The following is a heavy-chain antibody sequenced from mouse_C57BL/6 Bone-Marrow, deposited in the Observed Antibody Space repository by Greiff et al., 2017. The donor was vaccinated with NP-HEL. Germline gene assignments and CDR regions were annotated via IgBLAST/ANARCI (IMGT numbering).Heavy chain of an antibody. V-gene: IGHV1-5*01. Sequence: EVQLQQSGTVLARPGASVKMSCKTSGYTFTSYWMHWVKQRPGQGLEWIGAIYPGNSDTSYNQKFKGKAKLTAVTSASTAYMELSSLTNEDSAVYYCTRDLYYDYAWFAYWGQGTLVTVSA. D-gene: IGHD2-4*01. CDR3: TRDLYYDYAWFAY. J-gene: IGHJ3*01. CDR1: GYTFTSYW. CDR2: IYPGNSDT.